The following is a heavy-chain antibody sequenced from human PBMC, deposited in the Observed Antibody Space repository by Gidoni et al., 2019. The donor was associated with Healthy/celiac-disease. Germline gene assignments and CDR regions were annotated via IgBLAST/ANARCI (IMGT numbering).Heavy chain of an antibody. D-gene: IGHD6-19*01. Sequence: QLQLQESGPGLVKPSETLSLTCTVSGGSISSSSYYWGWIRQPPGKGLEWIGSIYYSGSTYYNPSLKSRVTISVDTSKNQFSLKLSSVTAADTAVYYCASYAQWLALYYFDYWGQGTLVTVSS. CDR2: IYYSGST. J-gene: IGHJ4*02. CDR3: ASYAQWLALYYFDY. CDR1: GGSISSSSYY. V-gene: IGHV4-39*07.